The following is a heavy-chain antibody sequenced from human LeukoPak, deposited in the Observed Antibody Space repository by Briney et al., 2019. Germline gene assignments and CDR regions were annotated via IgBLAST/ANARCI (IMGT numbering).Heavy chain of an antibody. CDR3: ARGSCGVECPGYNWFDP. Sequence: SETLSLTCTVSGGSISSYYWSWIRQPPGKGLEWIGYIYYSGSTNYNPSLKSRVTISVDTSKNQFSLNLSPVTAADTAVYYCARGSCGVECPGYNWFDPWGQGTLVTVSS. D-gene: IGHD2-21*01. V-gene: IGHV4-59*08. J-gene: IGHJ5*02. CDR1: GGSISSYY. CDR2: IYYSGST.